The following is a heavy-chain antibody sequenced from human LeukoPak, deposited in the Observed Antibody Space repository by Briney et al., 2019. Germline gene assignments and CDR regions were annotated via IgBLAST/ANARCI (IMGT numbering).Heavy chain of an antibody. CDR2: INAGSGNT. D-gene: IGHD3-10*01. Sequence: GASVKVSCKASGYTFTSYAMHWVRQAPGQRLEWMGWINAGSGNTKYSQEFQGRVTITRDTSASTAYMELSSLRSEDTAVYYCARGRKYYYGSGVKSYYYYYMDVWGKGTTVTISS. J-gene: IGHJ6*03. CDR3: ARGRKYYYGSGVKSYYYYYMDV. CDR1: GYTFTSYA. V-gene: IGHV1-3*03.